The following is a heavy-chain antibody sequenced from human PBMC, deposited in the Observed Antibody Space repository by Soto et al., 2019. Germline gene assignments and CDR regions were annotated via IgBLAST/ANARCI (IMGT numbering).Heavy chain of an antibody. CDR3: AAFAEMSTTGGFDY. CDR2: IFYTGNT. J-gene: IGHJ4*02. CDR1: GGSISSYY. D-gene: IGHD1-1*01. Sequence: QVQLQESGPGLVKPSETLSLTCTVSGGSISSYYWSWIRQPPGKGLEWIGNIFYTGNTNYNPSLKGRVTISVDTSRKQFSLKLSSVTAADTAVYYCAAFAEMSTTGGFDYWGQGTLVTVSS. V-gene: IGHV4-59*01.